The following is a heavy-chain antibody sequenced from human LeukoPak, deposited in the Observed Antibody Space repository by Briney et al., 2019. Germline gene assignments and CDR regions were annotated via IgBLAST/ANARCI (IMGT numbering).Heavy chain of an antibody. CDR2: IRYDGNNK. Sequence: GGSLRLSCAASGFTFSTYGMHWVRQAPGKGLEWVAFIRYDGNNKYYADSVKGRFTISRDNAKNTLYLQMNSLRAEDTAVYYCAVVRRFGELTFDYWGQGTLATVSS. CDR1: GFTFSTYG. CDR3: AVVRRFGELTFDY. V-gene: IGHV3-30*02. J-gene: IGHJ4*02. D-gene: IGHD3-10*01.